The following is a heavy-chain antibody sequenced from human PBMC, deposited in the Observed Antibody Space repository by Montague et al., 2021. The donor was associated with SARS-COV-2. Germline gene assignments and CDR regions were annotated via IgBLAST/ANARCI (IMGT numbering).Heavy chain of an antibody. CDR1: GFTFSSYA. CDR2: ISYDGSNK. CDR3: ARGTGISSGWFDY. D-gene: IGHD6-19*01. J-gene: IGHJ4*02. Sequence: SLSLSCAASGFTFSSYAMHWVRQAPGKGLEWVAVISYDGSNKYYADSVKGRFTISRDNSKNTLYLQMNSLRAEDTAVYYCARGTGISSGWFDYWGQGTLVTGSS. V-gene: IGHV3-30-3*01.